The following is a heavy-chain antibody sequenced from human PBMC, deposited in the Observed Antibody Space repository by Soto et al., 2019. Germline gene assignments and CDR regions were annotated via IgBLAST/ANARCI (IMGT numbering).Heavy chain of an antibody. CDR1: GGSISSSSYY. J-gene: IGHJ4*02. V-gene: IGHV4-39*01. D-gene: IGHD5-12*01. CDR2: IYYSGST. Sequence: SETLSLTCTVSGGSISSSSYYWGWIRQPPGKGLEWIGSIYYSGSTYYNPSLKSRVTISVDTSKNQFSLKLSSVTAADTAVYYCARHPETVGYSGYDEGGIDYWGQGTLVTVSS. CDR3: ARHPETVGYSGYDEGGIDY.